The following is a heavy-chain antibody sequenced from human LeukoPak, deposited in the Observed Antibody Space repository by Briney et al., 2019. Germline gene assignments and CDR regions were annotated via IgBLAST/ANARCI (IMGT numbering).Heavy chain of an antibody. CDR3: TRGYYGSGSLGGY. CDR2: IRSKAYGGTT. Sequence: GGSLRLSCAGSGFTFGDYAMSWVRQAPGKGLEWVGFIRSKAYGGTTEYAASVKGRFTISRDDSKSIAYLQMNSLKTEDTAVYYCTRGYYGSGSLGGYWGQGTLVTVSS. D-gene: IGHD3-10*01. CDR1: GFTFGDYA. V-gene: IGHV3-49*04. J-gene: IGHJ4*02.